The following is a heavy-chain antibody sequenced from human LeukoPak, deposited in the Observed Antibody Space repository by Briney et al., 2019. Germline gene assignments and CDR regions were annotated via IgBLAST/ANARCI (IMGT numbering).Heavy chain of an antibody. Sequence: SETLSLTCAVYGGSFSGYYWSWIRQPPGKGLEWIGEINHSGSTNYNPSLKSRVTISVDTSKNQFSLKLSSVTAADTAVYYCARGQGSYYDGRELPWGQGTMVTVSS. CDR1: GGSFSGYY. J-gene: IGHJ3*01. V-gene: IGHV4-34*01. CDR3: ARGQGSYYDGRELP. D-gene: IGHD3-22*01. CDR2: INHSGST.